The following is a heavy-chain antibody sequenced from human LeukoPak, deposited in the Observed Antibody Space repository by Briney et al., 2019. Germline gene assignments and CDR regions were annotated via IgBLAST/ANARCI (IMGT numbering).Heavy chain of an antibody. CDR1: GFTFSSYS. CDR3: ARGQLTGDDELFDY. V-gene: IGHV3-48*01. D-gene: IGHD7-27*01. CDR2: ISSSSSTI. Sequence: GGFLRLSCAASGFTFSSYSMNWVRQAPGKGLEWVSYISSSSSTIYYADSVKGRFTISRDNAKNSLYLQMNSLRAEDTAVYYCARGQLTGDDELFDYWDQGTLVTVSS. J-gene: IGHJ4*02.